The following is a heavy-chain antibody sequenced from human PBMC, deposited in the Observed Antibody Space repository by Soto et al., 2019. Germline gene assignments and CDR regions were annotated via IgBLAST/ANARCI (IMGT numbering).Heavy chain of an antibody. CDR2: ISSSSGRTT. CDR3: AQMTVLTTSAFDV. V-gene: IGHV3-23*01. D-gene: IGHD4-17*01. J-gene: IGHJ3*01. CDR1: GFNFGLYA. Sequence: EAQLWESGGRSVQPGGSLRLSCAASGFNFGLYAMTWVRQAPGKRLEWVSEISSSSGRTTRYADSVRGRFTISRDNSRNTLYLEMTNPRVDDTATYFCAQMTVLTTSAFDVWGQGTTVTVSS.